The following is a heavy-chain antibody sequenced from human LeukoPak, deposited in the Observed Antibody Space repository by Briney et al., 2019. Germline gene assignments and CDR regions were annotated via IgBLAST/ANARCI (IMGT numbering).Heavy chain of an antibody. D-gene: IGHD6-6*01. CDR1: GYTFTSYG. Sequence: ASVKVSCKASGYTFTSYGISWVRQAPGQGLEWMGWISAYNGNTNYAQKLQGRVTMTTDTSTSTAYMELRSLRSDDTAVYYCARAVIAARLYYYYYGMDVWGQGTTVTVSS. CDR3: ARAVIAARLYYYYYGMDV. V-gene: IGHV1-18*01. J-gene: IGHJ6*02. CDR2: ISAYNGNT.